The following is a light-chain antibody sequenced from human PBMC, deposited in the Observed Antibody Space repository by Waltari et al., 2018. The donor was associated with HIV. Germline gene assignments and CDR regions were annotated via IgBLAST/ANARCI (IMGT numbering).Light chain of an antibody. Sequence: QSVLTQPPSAAGTPGQRVTISCSVSGSKIGSKTINWYQHVPGAAPKIVIYSNDQRPSGVPDRFSGSRSGTSASLAILGIQPEDEADYYCATWDASLNGPVFGGGTKLTV. V-gene: IGLV1-44*01. J-gene: IGLJ2*01. CDR1: GSKIGSKT. CDR3: ATWDASLNGPV. CDR2: SND.